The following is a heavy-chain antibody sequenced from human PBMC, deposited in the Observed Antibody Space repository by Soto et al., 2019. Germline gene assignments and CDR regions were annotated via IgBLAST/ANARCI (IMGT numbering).Heavy chain of an antibody. CDR2: INTDGSTT. V-gene: IGHV3-74*01. J-gene: IGHJ4*02. CDR1: GFTLSNYW. CDR3: VRIRRGDGYTFGY. Sequence: EVQLVESGGVSVQPGGSLRLSCTASGFTLSNYWMHWARQAPGKGLVWVSRINTDGSTTTYADSVKGRFTISRDNVKNTLYLQMNSLRDEDTAVYYCVRIRRGDGYTFGYWGQGTLVTVSS. D-gene: IGHD5-12*01.